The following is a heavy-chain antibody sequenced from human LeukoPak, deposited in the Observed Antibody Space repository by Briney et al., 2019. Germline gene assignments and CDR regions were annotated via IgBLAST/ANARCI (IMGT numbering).Heavy chain of an antibody. V-gene: IGHV4-4*07. CDR1: GGSFSGYY. Sequence: SETLSLTCAVYGGSFSGYYWSWIRQPAGNGLEWIGRIYSSGTTNSSASLKSRVTMSVDTSKKQFSLILSSVTAADTAVYYCAREYGPGEVYFDDWGQGILVTVSS. CDR2: IYSSGTT. CDR3: AREYGPGEVYFDD. J-gene: IGHJ4*02. D-gene: IGHD1-26*01.